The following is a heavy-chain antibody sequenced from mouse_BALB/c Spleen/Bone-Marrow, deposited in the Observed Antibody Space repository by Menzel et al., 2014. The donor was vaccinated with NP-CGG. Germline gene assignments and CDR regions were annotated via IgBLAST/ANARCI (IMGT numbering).Heavy chain of an antibody. J-gene: IGHJ3*01. V-gene: IGHV4-1*02. D-gene: IGHD1-2*01. Sequence: EVMLVESGGGLVQPGGSLKLSCAASGFDFSRYWMTWVRQAPGRGLEWIGEINPDSSTINYTPSLKDKFIISRDNAKNALYLQMSKVRAEDTALYYCAKNYYYGYVAYWGQGTLVTVSA. CDR3: AKNYYYGYVAY. CDR1: GFDFSRYW. CDR2: INPDSSTI.